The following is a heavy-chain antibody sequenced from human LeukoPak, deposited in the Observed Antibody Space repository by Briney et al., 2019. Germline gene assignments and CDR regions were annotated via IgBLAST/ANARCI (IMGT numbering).Heavy chain of an antibody. V-gene: IGHV3-23*01. D-gene: IGHD6-19*01. Sequence: PGGSLRLSCAASGFTFSAFAMAWVRQAPGKGREGVSTITDDGYNTYSADSVKGRITFSRDNSKNTLSLQLRSLRAEDTAVYYCAKDLSYTSGASDHWGQGTLVTVSS. CDR1: GFTFSAFA. CDR3: AKDLSYTSGASDH. CDR2: ITDDGYNT. J-gene: IGHJ4*02.